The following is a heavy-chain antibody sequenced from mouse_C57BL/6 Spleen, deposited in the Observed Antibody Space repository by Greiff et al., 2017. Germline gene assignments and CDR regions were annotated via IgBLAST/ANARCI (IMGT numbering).Heavy chain of an antibody. J-gene: IGHJ3*01. Sequence: QVQLQQPGAELVMPGASVKLSCTASGYTFTSYWMHWVKQRPGQGLEWIGEIDPSDSYTNYNQKFKGKSTLTVDKSTSTAYMQLSSLTSGDSAVYYCATCYYSKCFADWGQGTLVTVSA. CDR2: IDPSDSYT. CDR3: ATCYYSKCFAD. D-gene: IGHD2-5*01. CDR1: GYTFTSYW. V-gene: IGHV1-69*01.